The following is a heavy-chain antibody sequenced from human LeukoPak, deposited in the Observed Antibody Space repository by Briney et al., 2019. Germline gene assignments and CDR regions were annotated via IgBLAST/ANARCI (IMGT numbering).Heavy chain of an antibody. J-gene: IGHJ5*02. V-gene: IGHV4-59*01. CDR2: INYSGST. D-gene: IGHD6-13*01. CDR3: ARGSDSSTLNWFDP. CDR1: GGSISSNY. Sequence: PSETLSLTGSVSGGSISSNYWSWIRQPPGKGLEWIGYINYSGSTNYNPSLKSRVTISVDTPKNQFSLKVTSVTAADTGVYYCARGSDSSTLNWFDPWGQGTLVTVSS.